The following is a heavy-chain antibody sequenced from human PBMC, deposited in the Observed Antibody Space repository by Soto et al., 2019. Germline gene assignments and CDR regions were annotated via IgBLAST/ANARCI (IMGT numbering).Heavy chain of an antibody. Sequence: QVQLVESGGGVVQPGRSLRLSCAASGFTFSSYGMHWVRQAPGKGLEWVAVISYDGSNKYYADSVKGRFTISRDNSKNTLYLQMNSLRADDTAVYYCAKDRRYNWNGGFDYWGQGTLVTVSS. D-gene: IGHD1-20*01. CDR2: ISYDGSNK. CDR1: GFTFSSYG. V-gene: IGHV3-30*18. J-gene: IGHJ4*02. CDR3: AKDRRYNWNGGFDY.